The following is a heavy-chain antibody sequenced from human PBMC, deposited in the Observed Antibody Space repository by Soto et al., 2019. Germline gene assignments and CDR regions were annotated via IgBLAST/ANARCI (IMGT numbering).Heavy chain of an antibody. CDR1: GGSFIGYY. CDR2: INHSGST. CDR3: ARGSGWFPRYFQH. J-gene: IGHJ1*01. Sequence: PSESLSLTWAVYGGSFIGYYWGWIRQPPRKGLDRMWEINHSGSTNYNPSLKSRVTISVDTSKNQFSLKLSSVTAADTAVYYCARGSGWFPRYFQHWGQGTLVT. D-gene: IGHD6-19*01. V-gene: IGHV4-34*01.